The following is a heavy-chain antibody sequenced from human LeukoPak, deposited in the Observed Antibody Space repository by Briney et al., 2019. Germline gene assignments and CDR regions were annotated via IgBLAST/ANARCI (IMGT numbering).Heavy chain of an antibody. Sequence: GRSLRLSCAASGFTFSSYAMHWVRQAPGKGLEWVAVISYDGSNKYYADSVKGRFTISRDNSKNTLYLQMNSLRAEDTAVYYCASGGWEGTLDYWGQGTLVTVSS. D-gene: IGHD1-26*01. CDR1: GFTFSSYA. CDR3: ASGGWEGTLDY. CDR2: ISYDGSNK. J-gene: IGHJ4*02. V-gene: IGHV3-30*04.